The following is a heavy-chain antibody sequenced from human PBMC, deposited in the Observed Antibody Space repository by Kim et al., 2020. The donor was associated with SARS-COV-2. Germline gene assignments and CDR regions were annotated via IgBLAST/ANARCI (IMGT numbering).Heavy chain of an antibody. V-gene: IGHV3-23*01. CDR2: ISGSGGST. CDR3: AIGPRYARSGDAFDI. CDR1: GFTFTSYA. J-gene: IGHJ3*02. Sequence: GGSLRLSCAASGFTFTSYAMSWVRQAPGKGLEWVSAISGSGGSTYYADSVKGRFTISRDNSKNTLYLQMNSLRAEDTAVYYCAIGPRYARSGDAFDIWGQGAMGTVSS. D-gene: IGHD6-25*01.